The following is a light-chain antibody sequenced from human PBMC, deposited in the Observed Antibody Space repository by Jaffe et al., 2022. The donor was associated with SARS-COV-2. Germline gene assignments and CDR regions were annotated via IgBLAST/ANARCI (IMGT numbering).Light chain of an antibody. Sequence: QLLLTQSPSASASLGASVKLTCTLSSGHSSDAIAWHQQQPEKGPRYLMKVNGDGSHSKGDGIPDRFSGSSSGAERFLTISGLQSDDEGDYYCQAWGTGVWVFGGGTKLTVL. J-gene: IGLJ3*02. CDR1: SGHSSDA. V-gene: IGLV4-69*02. CDR2: VNGDGSH. CDR3: QAWGTGVWV.